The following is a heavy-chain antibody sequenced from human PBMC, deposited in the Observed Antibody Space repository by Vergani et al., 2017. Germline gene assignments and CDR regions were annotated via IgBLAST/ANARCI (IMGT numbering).Heavy chain of an antibody. J-gene: IGHJ4*02. Sequence: QLQLQESGPGLVKPSETLSLTCTVSGGSISSSSYYWGWIRQPPGKGLEWIGSIYYSGSTYYNPSLKSRVTISVDTSKNQFSLKLSSVTDADTAVYYCARQKSLVDGYIAVGYFDYWGQGTLVTVSS. D-gene: IGHD5-24*01. CDR2: IYYSGST. CDR1: GGSISSSSYY. CDR3: ARQKSLVDGYIAVGYFDY. V-gene: IGHV4-39*01.